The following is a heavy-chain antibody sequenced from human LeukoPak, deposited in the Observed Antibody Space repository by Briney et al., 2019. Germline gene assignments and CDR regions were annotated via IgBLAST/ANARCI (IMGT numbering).Heavy chain of an antibody. Sequence: GASVKVSCKASGYSFNSYGISWVRQAPGQGPEWIGWISAYNGNTNYAQKLQDRVTMTTDTSTSTAYLELRSLRSDDTAVYYCARDAKRITMLRGHGYWGQGTLVTVSS. J-gene: IGHJ4*02. CDR3: ARDAKRITMLRGHGY. D-gene: IGHD3-10*01. CDR2: ISAYNGNT. V-gene: IGHV1-18*01. CDR1: GYSFNSYG.